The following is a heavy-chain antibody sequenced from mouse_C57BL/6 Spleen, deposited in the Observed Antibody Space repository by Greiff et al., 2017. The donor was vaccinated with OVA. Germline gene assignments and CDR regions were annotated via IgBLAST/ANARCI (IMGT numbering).Heavy chain of an antibody. V-gene: IGHV14-4*01. Sequence: EVQLQQSGAELVRPGASVKLSCTASGFNIKDDYMHWVKQRPEKGLEWIGWIDPEKGDTEYASKFQGKATITADTSSNTAYLQLSSLTSEDTAVYYCTTSATVVARFDYWGQGTTLTVSS. CDR3: TTSATVVARFDY. CDR1: GFNIKDDY. CDR2: IDPEKGDT. D-gene: IGHD1-1*01. J-gene: IGHJ2*01.